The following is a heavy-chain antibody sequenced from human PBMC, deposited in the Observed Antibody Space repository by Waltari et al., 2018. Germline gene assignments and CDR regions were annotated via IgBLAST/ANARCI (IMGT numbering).Heavy chain of an antibody. D-gene: IGHD1-26*01. CDR3: AREVAYSGSSRDWFDP. V-gene: IGHV4-38-2*02. J-gene: IGHJ5*02. Sequence: QVQLQESGPGLVKPSETLSVTCTVSGFSISSAYYWGWIRQPPGKGLQWIGSIYHSGSTYYNPSLKSRVTISVDTSKNQFSLKLSSVTAADTAVYYCAREVAYSGSSRDWFDPWGQGTLVTVSS. CDR1: GFSISSAYY. CDR2: IYHSGST.